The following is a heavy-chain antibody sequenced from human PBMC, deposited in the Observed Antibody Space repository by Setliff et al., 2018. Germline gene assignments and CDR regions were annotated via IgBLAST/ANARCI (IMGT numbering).Heavy chain of an antibody. V-gene: IGHV4-4*09. CDR1: GGSISSSY. J-gene: IGHJ6*03. CDR3: ARAYYYGSGNSHKYYMDV. Sequence: SETLSLTCTVSGGSISSSYWSWIRQPPGKGLEWIGYFYHSGSMNYNPSLKGRVTMSVDTSNNQLSLKLTSVSAADTAVYYCARAYYYGSGNSHKYYMDVWGKGTAFTVSS. CDR2: FYHSGSM. D-gene: IGHD3-10*01.